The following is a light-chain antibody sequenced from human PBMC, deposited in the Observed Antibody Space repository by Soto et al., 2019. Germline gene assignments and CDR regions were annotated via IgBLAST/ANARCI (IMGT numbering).Light chain of an antibody. CDR2: KAS. V-gene: IGKV1-5*03. CDR3: QHYNSYPEA. Sequence: IQMTQSPSTLSGSVGDRVTITCRASQTISSWLAWYQQKPGKAPKLLIYKASTLKSGVPSRFSGSGSGTEFTLTISSLQPDDFATYYCQHYNSYPEAFGQGTKVDI. J-gene: IGKJ1*01. CDR1: QTISSW.